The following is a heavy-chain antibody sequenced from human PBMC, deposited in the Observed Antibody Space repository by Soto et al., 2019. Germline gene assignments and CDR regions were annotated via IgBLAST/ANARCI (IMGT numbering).Heavy chain of an antibody. CDR2: IYYSGST. CDR1: GGSISSGGYY. Sequence: TLSLTCTVSGGSISSGGYYWSWIRQHPGKGLEWIGYIYYSGSTYYNPSLKSRVTISVDTSKNQFSLKLSSVTAADTAVYYCSRQGTYYYDSSGSVYYFDYWGQGTLVTVSS. CDR3: SRQGTYYYDSSGSVYYFDY. J-gene: IGHJ4*02. V-gene: IGHV4-31*03. D-gene: IGHD3-22*01.